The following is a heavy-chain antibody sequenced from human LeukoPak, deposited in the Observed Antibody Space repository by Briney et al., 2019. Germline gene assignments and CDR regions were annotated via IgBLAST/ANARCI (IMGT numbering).Heavy chain of an antibody. CDR2: INWNGGST. CDR3: ARDVYYGSGRAGAFDI. Sequence: GGSLRLSCAASGFTFDDYGMSWVHQAPGKGLEWVSGINWNGGSTGYADSVKGRFTISRDNAKSSLYLQMNSLRAEDTALYYCARDVYYGSGRAGAFDIWGQGTMVTVSS. D-gene: IGHD3-10*01. V-gene: IGHV3-20*04. CDR1: GFTFDDYG. J-gene: IGHJ3*02.